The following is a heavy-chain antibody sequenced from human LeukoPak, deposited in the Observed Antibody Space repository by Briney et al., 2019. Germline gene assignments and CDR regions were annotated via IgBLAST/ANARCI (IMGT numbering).Heavy chain of an antibody. V-gene: IGHV3-23*01. CDR3: AKENLWGTVGGYFDY. CDR1: GFTFSGYA. J-gene: IGHJ4*02. CDR2: ISGSGGST. D-gene: IGHD1-26*01. Sequence: GGSLRLSCAASGFTFSGYAMSWVRQAPGKGLEWVSAISGSGGSTYYADSVKGRFTISRDNSKNTLYLQMNSLRAEDTAVYYCAKENLWGTVGGYFDYWGQGTLVTVSS.